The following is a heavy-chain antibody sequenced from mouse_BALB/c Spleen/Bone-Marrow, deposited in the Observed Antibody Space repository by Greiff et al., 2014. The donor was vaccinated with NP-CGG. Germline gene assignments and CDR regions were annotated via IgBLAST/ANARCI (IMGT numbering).Heavy chain of an antibody. CDR3: ARSGRQAWFPY. CDR2: IYPGSGGT. V-gene: IGHV1-12*01. Sequence: QVQLQQPGAELVRPGASVKMSCKASGYTFTSYNMHWVKQTPGQGLEWIGYIYPGSGGTNYNQKFKGKATLTADTSSSTAYMQITSLTSEDSAVYFCARSGRQAWFPYWGQGTLVTVSA. CDR1: GYTFTSYN. J-gene: IGHJ3*01. D-gene: IGHD2-12*01.